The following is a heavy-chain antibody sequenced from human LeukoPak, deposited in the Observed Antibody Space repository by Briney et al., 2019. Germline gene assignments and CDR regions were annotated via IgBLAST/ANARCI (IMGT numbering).Heavy chain of an antibody. CDR3: AREGYYAFDI. J-gene: IGHJ3*02. V-gene: IGHV3-30*04. CDR1: GFTFNNYA. CDR2: ISFDGRNE. D-gene: IGHD3-22*01. Sequence: GGSLRLSCAASGFTFNNYAMQWVRQAPGKGLEWVAIISFDGRNEFYTDSVKGRFSISRDSFMVYLQMNSLRAEDTAVYYCAREGYYAFDIWGQGAMVTVSS.